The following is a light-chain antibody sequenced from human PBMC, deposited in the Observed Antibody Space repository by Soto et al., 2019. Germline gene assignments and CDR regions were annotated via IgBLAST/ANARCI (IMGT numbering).Light chain of an antibody. CDR2: GAS. CDR1: QSVSSTY. Sequence: EIVLTHSPVTLSLSPGERATLSCSASQSVSSTYLAWYQQKPGQAPRLLIYGASTRATGIPDRFSGSGSGADFTLTIRRLEPEDSAVYYCQQYGSSPTWKCGQGNKGDIK. CDR3: QQYGSSPTWK. V-gene: IGKV3-20*01. J-gene: IGKJ1*01.